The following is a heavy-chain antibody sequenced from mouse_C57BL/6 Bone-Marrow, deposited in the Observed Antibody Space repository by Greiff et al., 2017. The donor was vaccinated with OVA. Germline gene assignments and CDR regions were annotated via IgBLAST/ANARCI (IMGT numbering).Heavy chain of an antibody. Sequence: VQLQESGPELVKPGASVKLSCKASGYTFTSYDINWVKQRPGQGLEWIGWIYPRDGSTKYNEKFKGKATLTVDTSSSTAYMELHSLTSEDSAVYFCAQEGPYYYGSYWGQGTLVTVSA. CDR2: IYPRDGST. CDR1: GYTFTSYD. CDR3: AQEGPYYYGSY. D-gene: IGHD1-1*01. J-gene: IGHJ3*01. V-gene: IGHV1-85*01.